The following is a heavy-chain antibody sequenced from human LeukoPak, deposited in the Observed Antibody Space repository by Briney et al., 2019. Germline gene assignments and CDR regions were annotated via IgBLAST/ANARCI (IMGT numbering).Heavy chain of an antibody. CDR3: ARDRDGDPGRY. CDR2: ISSDGRST. D-gene: IGHD5-24*01. Sequence: PGGSLRLSCAASGFTFSTYWMHWVRQAPEKGLVWVSRISSDGRSTSYADSVKGRFTISRDTAKNTLYLQMNSLRAEDTAVYYCARDRDGDPGRYWGQGTLVTVSS. CDR1: GFTFSTYW. V-gene: IGHV3-74*01. J-gene: IGHJ4*02.